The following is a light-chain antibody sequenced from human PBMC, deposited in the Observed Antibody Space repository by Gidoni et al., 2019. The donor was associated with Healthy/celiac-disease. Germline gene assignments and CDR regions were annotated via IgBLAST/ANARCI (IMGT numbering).Light chain of an antibody. CDR3: QQYDNLLS. J-gene: IGKJ3*01. CDR1: HDISNY. Sequence: DIQMTQSPSSLSASVGDRVTITCQASHDISNYLNWHQQKPGKAPKLRIYDASDLETGVPSRFSGSGSGTDFTFTISSLQHEDIATYYCQQYDNLLSFXPXTKVDIK. V-gene: IGKV1-33*01. CDR2: DAS.